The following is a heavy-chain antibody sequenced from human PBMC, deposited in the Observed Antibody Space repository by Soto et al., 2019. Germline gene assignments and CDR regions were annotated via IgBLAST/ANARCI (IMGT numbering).Heavy chain of an antibody. J-gene: IGHJ6*03. D-gene: IGHD4-4*01. CDR2: ISAYNGNT. V-gene: IGHV1-18*01. Sequence: ASVKVSCKASGYTFTSYGISWVRQAPGQGLEWMGWISAYNGNTNYAQKLQGRVTMTTDTSTSTAYMELRSLRSDDTAVYYCARARVTSQNIVTKKNYYMDVWGKGTTVTVSS. CDR1: GYTFTSYG. CDR3: ARARVTSQNIVTKKNYYMDV.